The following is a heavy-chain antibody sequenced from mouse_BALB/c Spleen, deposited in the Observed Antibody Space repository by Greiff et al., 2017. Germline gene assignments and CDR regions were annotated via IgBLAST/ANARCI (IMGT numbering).Heavy chain of an antibody. CDR1: GYSITSGYY. CDR2: ISYDGSN. CDR3: ARVYYRYDAMDY. V-gene: IGHV3-6*02. D-gene: IGHD2-14*01. J-gene: IGHJ4*01. Sequence: EVQLQQSGPGLVKPSQSLSLTCSVTGYSITSGYYWNWIRQFPGNKLEWMGYISYDGSNNYNPSLKNRISITRDTSKNQFFLKLNSVTTEDTATYYCARVYYRYDAMDYWGQGTSVTVSS.